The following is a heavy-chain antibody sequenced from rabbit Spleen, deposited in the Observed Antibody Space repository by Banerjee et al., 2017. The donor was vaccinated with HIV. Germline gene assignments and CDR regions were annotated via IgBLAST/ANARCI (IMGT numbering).Heavy chain of an antibody. CDR1: GFSLSGNYH. D-gene: IGHD7-1*01. CDR3: ARDLVGGTGLDL. CDR2: IYGGSSGDT. Sequence: QSLEESGGDLVQPGASLTLTCTASGFSLSGNYHMCWVRQAPGKGLEWIACIYGGSSGDTYYAAWAKGRFTISKTSSTTVTLQMTSLTAADTATYFCARDLVGGTGLDLWGPGTLVTVS. V-gene: IGHV1S40*01. J-gene: IGHJ4*01.